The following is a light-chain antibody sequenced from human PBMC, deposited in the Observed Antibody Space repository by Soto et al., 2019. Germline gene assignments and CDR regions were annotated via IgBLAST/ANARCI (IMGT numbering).Light chain of an antibody. CDR3: QQYNNWPWT. V-gene: IGKV3-15*01. J-gene: IGKJ1*01. Sequence: EIVMPQSPANLSVSPGGRPTLSCRASQSISDTLAWYQQKPGQPPRLLIYSASRGATGIPARFSGSGSGTDFTLTISSLQSEDFAVYYCQQYNNWPWTFGQGTKVDIK. CDR1: QSISDT. CDR2: SAS.